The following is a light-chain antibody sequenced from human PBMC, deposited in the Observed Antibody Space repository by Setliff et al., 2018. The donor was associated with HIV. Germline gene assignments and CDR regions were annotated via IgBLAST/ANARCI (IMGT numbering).Light chain of an antibody. CDR1: NSDIGGYNY. J-gene: IGLJ1*01. V-gene: IGLV2-14*01. Sequence: QSVLTQPASVSGSPGQSITISCTGTNSDIGGYNYVSWYQQLPGKAPKLMIFQVINRPSGVSNRFSGSKSGNTASLTISGLQAEDEADYYCCSYAGSSTTYVFGTGTKVTVL. CDR3: CSYAGSSTTYV. CDR2: QVI.